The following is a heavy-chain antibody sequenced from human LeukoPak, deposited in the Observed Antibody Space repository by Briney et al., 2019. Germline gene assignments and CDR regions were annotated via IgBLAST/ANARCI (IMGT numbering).Heavy chain of an antibody. J-gene: IGHJ4*02. V-gene: IGHV3-33*06. CDR1: GFTFSNYG. CDR3: AKDRGWNGRDYFDY. CDR2: IWYDGSNK. D-gene: IGHD1-1*01. Sequence: GRSLRLSCAASGFTFSNYGMHWVRQSPGKGLEWVAVIWYDGSNKDYADSVKGRFTISRDNSKNTLFLDMNSLRAEDTAVFYCAKDRGWNGRDYFDYWGQGTLVTVSS.